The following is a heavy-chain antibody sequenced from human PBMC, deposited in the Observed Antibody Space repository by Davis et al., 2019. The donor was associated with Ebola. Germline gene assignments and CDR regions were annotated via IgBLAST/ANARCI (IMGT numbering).Heavy chain of an antibody. CDR1: GGSISSYY. D-gene: IGHD2-2*01. J-gene: IGHJ6*03. CDR3: ARDRHCSSTSCPLYYYYYYMDV. V-gene: IGHV4-59*01. Sequence: SETLSLTCTVSGGSISSYYWSWIRQPPGKGLEWIGYIYYSGSTNYNPSLKSRVTISVDTSKNQFSLKLSSVTAADTAVYYCARDRHCSSTSCPLYYYYYYMDVWGKGTTVTVSS. CDR2: IYYSGST.